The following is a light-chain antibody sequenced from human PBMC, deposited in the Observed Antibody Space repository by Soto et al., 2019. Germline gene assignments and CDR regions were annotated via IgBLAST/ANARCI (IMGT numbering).Light chain of an antibody. Sequence: NFMLTQPHSVSESPGKTVTISCTGSSGSIASNYVQWYQQRPGSAPTTVIYDDNQRPSGVPDRFSGSIDSSSNYASLTISGLKTEDEADYYCQSYDSSNVVFGGGTKLTVL. V-gene: IGLV6-57*02. CDR1: SGSIASNY. CDR2: DDN. J-gene: IGLJ2*01. CDR3: QSYDSSNVV.